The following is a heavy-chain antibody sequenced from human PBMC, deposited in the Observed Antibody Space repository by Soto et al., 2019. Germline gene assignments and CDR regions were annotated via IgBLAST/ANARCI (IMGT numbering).Heavy chain of an antibody. V-gene: IGHV4-34*01. CDR3: ARWRDFWSGYNDY. CDR2: INHSGST. CDR1: GGSFSGYY. D-gene: IGHD3-3*01. Sequence: QVQLQQWGAGLLKPSETLSLTCAVYGGSFSGYYWSWIRQPPGKGLEWIGEINHSGSTNYNPSLKSRVTISVDTSKNQFSLKLSSVTAADPAVYYCARWRDFWSGYNDYWGQGTLVTVSS. J-gene: IGHJ4*02.